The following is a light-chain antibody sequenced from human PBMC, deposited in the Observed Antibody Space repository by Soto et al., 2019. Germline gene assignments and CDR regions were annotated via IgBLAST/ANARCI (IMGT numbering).Light chain of an antibody. V-gene: IGKV3-20*01. J-gene: IGKJ5*01. CDR2: GAS. CDR3: QQYGSSST. Sequence: FTQAPGALRLSLGGRATLSCRASQRLSSSYLAWSQQKPGQAPRLLIYGASSRPTGIPDRFSGSGSGTDFTLTISRLEPEDFAVYYCQQYGSSSTFGQGTRLEIK. CDR1: QRLSSSY.